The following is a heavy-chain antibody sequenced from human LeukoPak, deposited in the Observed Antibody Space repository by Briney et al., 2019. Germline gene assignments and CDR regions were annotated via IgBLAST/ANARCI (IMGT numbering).Heavy chain of an antibody. D-gene: IGHD2-15*01. J-gene: IGHJ4*02. V-gene: IGHV3-48*04. Sequence: GGSLRLSCAASGFTFSSYSMNWVRQAPGKGLEWVSYISSSGSTIYYADSVKGRFTISRDNAKNSLYLQMNSLRAEDTAVYYCAKDLEDIVVVVAVPTGCDYWGQGTLVTVSS. CDR1: GFTFSSYS. CDR3: AKDLEDIVVVVAVPTGCDY. CDR2: ISSSGSTI.